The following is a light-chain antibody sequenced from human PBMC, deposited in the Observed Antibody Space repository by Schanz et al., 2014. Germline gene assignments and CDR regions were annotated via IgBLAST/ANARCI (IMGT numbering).Light chain of an antibody. CDR3: SSYAGSNNFCV. V-gene: IGLV1-40*01. CDR2: GNS. J-gene: IGLJ1*01. CDR1: SSNIGAGYD. Sequence: QSVLTQPPSASGTPGQRVTISCSGSSSNIGAGYDVHWYQQLPGTAPKLLIYGNSNRPSGVPDRFSGSKSGNTTSLTVSGLQAEDEADYYCSSYAGSNNFCVFGTGTKVTVL.